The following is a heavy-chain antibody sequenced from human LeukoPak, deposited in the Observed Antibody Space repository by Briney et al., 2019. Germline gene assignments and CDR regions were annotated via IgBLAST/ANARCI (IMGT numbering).Heavy chain of an antibody. Sequence: GGSLRLSCAASGFTVSSNYMSWVRQAPGKGLEWVSVIYSGGSTYYADSVKGRFTISRDNAKNSLYLQMNSLRAEDTAVYYCARASGYSGYDSDYWGQGTLVTVSS. D-gene: IGHD5-12*01. CDR2: IYSGGST. CDR1: GFTVSSNY. V-gene: IGHV3-66*01. J-gene: IGHJ4*02. CDR3: ARASGYSGYDSDY.